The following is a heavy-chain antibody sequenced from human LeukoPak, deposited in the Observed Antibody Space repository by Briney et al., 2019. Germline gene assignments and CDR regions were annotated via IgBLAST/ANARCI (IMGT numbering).Heavy chain of an antibody. J-gene: IGHJ4*02. CDR1: GGSISSYY. CDR3: ARVSPNTVTTLQYFDY. V-gene: IGHV4-4*07. Sequence: ASGTLSLTCTVSGGSISSYYWSWIRQPAGKGLEWIGRIYTSGSTNYNPSLKSRVTMSVDTSKNQFSLKLSSVTAADTAVYYCARVSPNTVTTLQYFDYWGQGTLVTVSS. D-gene: IGHD4-17*01. CDR2: IYTSGST.